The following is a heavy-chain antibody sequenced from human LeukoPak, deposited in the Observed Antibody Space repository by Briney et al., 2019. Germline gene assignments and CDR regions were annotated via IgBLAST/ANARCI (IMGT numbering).Heavy chain of an antibody. V-gene: IGHV4-31*03. CDR3: ARVDMIRGVINWFDP. D-gene: IGHD3-10*01. CDR1: GGSISSGGYY. J-gene: IGHJ5*02. CDR2: IYYSGST. Sequence: PSETLSLTCTVSGGSISSGGYYWNWIRQHPGKGLEWIGYIYYSGSTYYNVSFKSRVTISVDTSKNQFSLKLSSVTAADTAVYYCARVDMIRGVINWFDPWGQGTLVTVSS.